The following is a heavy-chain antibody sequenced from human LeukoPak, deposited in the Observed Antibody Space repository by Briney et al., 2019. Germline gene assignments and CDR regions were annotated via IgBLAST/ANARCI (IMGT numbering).Heavy chain of an antibody. J-gene: IGHJ6*02. CDR2: IDPNRGGT. CDR3: ARVTVDTVVLAASVNYAYYYGMNV. D-gene: IGHD2-2*03. CDR1: RYTFTDYY. Sequence: ASVKVSCKASRYTFTDYYMHGVRQAPGQGLEWMGWIDPNRGGTNYQGRVTMTRDTSIRTAYLELSRLTSDDTAVYYCARVTVDTVVLAASVNYAYYYGMNVWGQGTTVTVSS. V-gene: IGHV1-2*02.